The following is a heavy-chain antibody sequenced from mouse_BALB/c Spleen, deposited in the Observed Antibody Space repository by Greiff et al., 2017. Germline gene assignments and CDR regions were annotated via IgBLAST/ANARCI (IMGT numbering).Heavy chain of an antibody. V-gene: IGHV14-1*02. CDR1: GFNIKDYY. J-gene: IGHJ4*01. Sequence: EVQLKESGAELVRPGALVKLSCKASGFNIKDYYMHWVKQRPEQGLEWIGWIDPENGNTIYDPKFQGKASITADTSSNTAYLQLSSLTSEDTAVYYCARTAAYYAMDYWGQGTSVTVSS. CDR3: ARTAAYYAMDY. CDR2: IDPENGNT.